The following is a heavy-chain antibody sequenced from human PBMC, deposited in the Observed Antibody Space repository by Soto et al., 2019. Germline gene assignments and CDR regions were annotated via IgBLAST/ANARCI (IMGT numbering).Heavy chain of an antibody. V-gene: IGHV3-23*01. CDR2: ISGSGGST. Sequence: GGSLRLSCAASGFTFSSYAMSWVRQAPGKGLEWVSAISGSGGSTYYADSVKGRFTISRDNSKNTLYLQMNSLRAEDTAVYYCAKDYSSGWYGRYFDYWGQGTLVTVSS. CDR1: GFTFSSYA. CDR3: AKDYSSGWYGRYFDY. J-gene: IGHJ4*02. D-gene: IGHD6-19*01.